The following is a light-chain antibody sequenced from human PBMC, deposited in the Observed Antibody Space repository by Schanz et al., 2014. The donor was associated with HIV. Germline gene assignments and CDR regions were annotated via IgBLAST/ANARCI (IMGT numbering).Light chain of an antibody. CDR1: QSVSNN. Sequence: EIVMTQSPAALSVSPGERATLSCRANQSVSNNLAWYQQKPGQAPRLLIYGASTRATGVSVRFSGSGSGTEFTLTISSLQSEDFAVYYCQQYNDWPPSGTFGQGTKLEIK. V-gene: IGKV3-15*01. CDR3: QQYNDWPPSGT. J-gene: IGKJ2*01. CDR2: GAS.